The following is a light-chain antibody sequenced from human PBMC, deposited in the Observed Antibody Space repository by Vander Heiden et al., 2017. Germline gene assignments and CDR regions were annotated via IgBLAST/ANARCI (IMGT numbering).Light chain of an antibody. V-gene: IGKV2-28*01. CDR3: MQAQQTPLT. J-gene: IGKJ4*01. CDR1: QSLLHSNGYNY. Sequence: EIVMTQSPLSLPVTPGEPASISCRSSQSLLHSNGYNYLDWYLQKPGQSPQLLIYLGSNRASGVPDRFSGSGSGTDFTLKISRVEAEDVGVYYCMQAQQTPLTFGGGTKVEIK. CDR2: LGS.